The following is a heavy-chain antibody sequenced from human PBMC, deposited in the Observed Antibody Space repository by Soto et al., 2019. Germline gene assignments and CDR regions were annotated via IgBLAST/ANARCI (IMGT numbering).Heavy chain of an antibody. D-gene: IGHD3-22*01. CDR2: ISAYNGNT. CDR1: GYTLYHYG. Sequence: VPVKVSCKASGYTLYHYGIIWARQALGQGLEWMGWISAYNGNTNYAQKLQGRVTMTTDTSTSTAYMELRSLTSDDTAVYYCARVDYYDSSAWFDPWGQGTLVTVSS. J-gene: IGHJ5*02. CDR3: ARVDYYDSSAWFDP. V-gene: IGHV1-18*01.